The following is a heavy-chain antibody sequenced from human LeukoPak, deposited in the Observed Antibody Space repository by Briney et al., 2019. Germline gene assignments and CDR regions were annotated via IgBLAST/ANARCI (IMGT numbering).Heavy chain of an antibody. J-gene: IGHJ5*02. CDR2: IYSSGST. Sequence: SETLSLTCTVSGGSISSGSYYWSWIRQPAGKGLEWIGRIYSSGSTNYNPSLKSPVTISVDTSKNQFSLKLCSVTAEDTAVYYCARGRAARPRRHGSNWFDPWGQGTLVTVSS. CDR1: GGSISSGSYY. D-gene: IGHD6-6*01. V-gene: IGHV4-61*02. CDR3: ARGRAARPRRHGSNWFDP.